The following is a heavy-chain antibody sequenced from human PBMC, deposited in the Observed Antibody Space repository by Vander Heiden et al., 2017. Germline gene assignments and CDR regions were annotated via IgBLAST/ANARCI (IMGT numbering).Heavy chain of an antibody. CDR3: AREDSSGGMDV. D-gene: IGHD3-22*01. CDR1: GFTFDDFG. V-gene: IGHV3-20*04. CDR2: INWNGDST. Sequence: EVQLVQSGGGVVRPGGALRLSCKVSGFTFDDFGMSWVRQAPGKGLEWVSHINWNGDSTGYADSVKGRFTISRDNAKNSLYLQMNSLRAEDTALYYCAREDSSGGMDVWGQGTTVTASS. J-gene: IGHJ6*02.